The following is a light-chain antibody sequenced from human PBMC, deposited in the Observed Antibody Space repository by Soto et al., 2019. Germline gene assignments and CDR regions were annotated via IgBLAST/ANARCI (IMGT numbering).Light chain of an antibody. V-gene: IGKV3-20*01. Sequence: EIVLTQSPGTLSLSPGERATLSCRARQSVSSSYLAWYQQQPGQAPRLLIYGASSRATGIPDRFSGSGSGTDFTLTISRLEPEDFAVYYCQQYGSSPGWTFGQGTKVEIQ. CDR1: QSVSSSY. CDR2: GAS. J-gene: IGKJ1*01. CDR3: QQYGSSPGWT.